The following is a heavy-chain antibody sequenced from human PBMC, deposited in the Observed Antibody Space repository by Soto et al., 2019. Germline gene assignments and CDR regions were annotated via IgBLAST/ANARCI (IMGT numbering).Heavy chain of an antibody. D-gene: IGHD2-2*01. J-gene: IGHJ6*02. CDR2: ISTYSGNT. V-gene: IGHV1-18*01. CDR3: ARDCSSTSCYSYYYYYYGMDV. Sequence: ASVKVSCKASGYTFNNYGVIWVRQAPGQGLERMGWISTYSGNTNYAQKLQGRVTMTTDTSTSTAYIELRSLRSDDTAVYYCARDCSSTSCYSYYYYYYGMDVWGQGTTVTVSS. CDR1: GYTFNNYG.